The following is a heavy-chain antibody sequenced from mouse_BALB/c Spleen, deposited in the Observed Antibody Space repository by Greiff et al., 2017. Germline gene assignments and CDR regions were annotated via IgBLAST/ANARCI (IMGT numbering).Heavy chain of an antibody. CDR1: GFAFSSYD. J-gene: IGHJ2*01. CDR3: ARHAVVFEY. CDR2: ISSGGGST. Sequence: DVQLVESGGGLVKPGGSLKLSCAASGFAFSSYDMSWVRQTPEKRLEWVAYISSGGGSTYYPDTVKGRFTISRDNAKNTLYLQMSSLKSEDTAMYYCARHAVVFEYWGQGTTLTVSS. V-gene: IGHV5-12-1*01.